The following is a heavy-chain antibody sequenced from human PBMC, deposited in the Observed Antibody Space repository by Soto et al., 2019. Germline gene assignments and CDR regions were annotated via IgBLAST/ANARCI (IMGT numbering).Heavy chain of an antibody. CDR1: GGSLNTYY. CDR2: FYYSGLT. D-gene: IGHD3-3*01. J-gene: IGHJ6*03. CDR3: ARGNTHGYYYMDV. V-gene: IGHV4-59*08. Sequence: SETLSLTCAVSGGSLNTYYWTWIRQPPGKGLEWIGHFYYSGLTNYNPSLKSRVTISLNTSKNQFSLKLTSVTAADTAVYFCARGNTHGYYYMDVRGRGTTVTVSS.